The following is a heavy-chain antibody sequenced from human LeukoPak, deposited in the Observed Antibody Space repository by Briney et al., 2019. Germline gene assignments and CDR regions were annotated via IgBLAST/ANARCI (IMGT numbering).Heavy chain of an antibody. CDR3: ATRPRPPYYDSSGYSV. CDR1: GGTYSSYA. J-gene: IGHJ4*02. Sequence: GASVKVSCKASGGTYSSYAISWVRQAPGQGLEWMGRIIPISGTANYAQKFQGRVTITADESTSTAYMELSSLRSEDTAVYYCATRPRPPYYDSSGYSVWGQGTLVTVSS. D-gene: IGHD3-22*01. V-gene: IGHV1-69*13. CDR2: IIPISGTA.